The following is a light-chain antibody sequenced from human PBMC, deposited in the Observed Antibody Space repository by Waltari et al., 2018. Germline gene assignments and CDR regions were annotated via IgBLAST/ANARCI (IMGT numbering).Light chain of an antibody. CDR2: DAS. Sequence: IQVTQSPSSLSASVGDRVTISCRTSQDIHSNLAWYQHKPGKAPKLLIFDASTLHVGVPSRFSGSGSGTDFTLTITSLQPEDSATYYCQHYYDDPYIFGQGTEVEIK. CDR3: QHYYDDPYI. CDR1: QDIHSN. V-gene: IGKV1-6*02. J-gene: IGKJ2*01.